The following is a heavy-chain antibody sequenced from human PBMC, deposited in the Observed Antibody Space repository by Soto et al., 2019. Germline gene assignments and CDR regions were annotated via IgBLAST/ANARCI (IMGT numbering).Heavy chain of an antibody. V-gene: IGHV3-64D*06. CDR3: VKPLPAAADLFDY. D-gene: IGHD6-13*01. J-gene: IGHJ4*02. CDR2: ISSNGGST. Sequence: GGSLRLSCSASGFTFSSYAMHCVRQAPGKGLEYVSAISSNGGSTYYADSVKGRFTISRDNSKNTLYLQMSSLRAEDTAVYYCVKPLPAAADLFDYWGQGTLVTVSS. CDR1: GFTFSSYA.